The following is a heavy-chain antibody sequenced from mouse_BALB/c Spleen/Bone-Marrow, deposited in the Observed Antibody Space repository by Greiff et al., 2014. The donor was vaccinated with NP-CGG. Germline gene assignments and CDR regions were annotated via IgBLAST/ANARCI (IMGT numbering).Heavy chain of an antibody. V-gene: IGHV1S81*02. CDR1: GYTFTSYY. Sequence: QVQLKESGAELVKPGASVKLSCKAPGYTFTSYYMYWVKQRPGQGLEWIGEINPSNGGTNFNEKFKSKATLTVDKSSNTAYVQLSSLTSEDSVVYHCTRSNYGYWFFDVWGAGTTVTVSS. D-gene: IGHD1-1*01. J-gene: IGHJ1*01. CDR2: INPSNGGT. CDR3: TRSNYGYWFFDV.